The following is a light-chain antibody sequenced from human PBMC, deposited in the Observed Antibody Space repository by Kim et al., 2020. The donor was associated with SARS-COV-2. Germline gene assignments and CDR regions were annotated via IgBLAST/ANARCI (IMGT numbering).Light chain of an antibody. V-gene: IGLV6-57*03. CDR3: QSYNRSNVV. CDR1: SGSIDDNY. CDR2: EDD. Sequence: GKTVTTSCTRSSGSIDDNYGQWYQQRPGGVPTTVIYEDDQRPSGVSDRFSGSIDNSSNSASLTISGLKTEDEADYYCQSYNRSNVVFGGGTKLTVL. J-gene: IGLJ2*01.